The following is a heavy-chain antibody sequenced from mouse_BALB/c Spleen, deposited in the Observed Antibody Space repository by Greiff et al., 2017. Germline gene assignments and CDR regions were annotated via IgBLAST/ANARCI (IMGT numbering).Heavy chain of an antibody. Sequence: EVKLVESGGGLVQPGGSRKLSCAASGFTFSSFGMHWVRQAPEKGLEWVAYISSGSSTIYYADTVKGRFTISRDNPKNTLFLQMTSLRSEDTAMYYCARSSYYRSNYYAMDYWGQGTSVTVSS. V-gene: IGHV5-17*02. CDR3: ARSSYYRSNYYAMDY. J-gene: IGHJ4*01. CDR1: GFTFSSFG. CDR2: ISSGSSTI. D-gene: IGHD2-14*01.